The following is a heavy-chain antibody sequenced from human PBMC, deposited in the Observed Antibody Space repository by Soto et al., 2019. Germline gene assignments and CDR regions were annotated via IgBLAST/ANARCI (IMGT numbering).Heavy chain of an antibody. J-gene: IGHJ4*02. D-gene: IGHD1-1*01. Sequence: PGGSLGLSCAVSGFTFSDYYISWIRQAPGKGLEWISYSSNSGTFSRYADSVKGRFSISRDNTKNLLYLQMNSLRAEDTAVYYCARSGDNYNRLDYWGQGTPVTVSS. CDR3: ARSGDNYNRLDY. CDR1: GFTFSDYY. V-gene: IGHV3-11*06. CDR2: SSNSGTFS.